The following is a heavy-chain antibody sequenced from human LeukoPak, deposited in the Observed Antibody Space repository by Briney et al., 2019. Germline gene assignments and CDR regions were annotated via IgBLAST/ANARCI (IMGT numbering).Heavy chain of an antibody. CDR1: GGSISSYY. CDR2: IYYSGST. J-gene: IGHJ6*02. V-gene: IGHV4-59*01. Sequence: PSETLSLTCTVSGGSISSYYWSWIRQPPGKGLEWIGYIYYSGSTNYNPSLKSRVTISVDTSKNQFSLKLSSVTAADTAVYYCARGLLYGMDVWGQGTTVTVSS. CDR3: ARGLLYGMDV.